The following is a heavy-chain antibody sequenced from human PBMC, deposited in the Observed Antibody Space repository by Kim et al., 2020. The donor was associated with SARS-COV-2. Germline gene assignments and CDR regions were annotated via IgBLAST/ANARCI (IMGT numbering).Heavy chain of an antibody. J-gene: IGHJ3*02. CDR3: ARGEWERARGNDAFNI. V-gene: IGHV1-46*01. Sequence: ASVKVSCKASGYTFTSYYIHWVRQAPGQGLEWMGMINPSGGSTSYAQKFQGRVSMTRDTSTSTVYMDLRSLRSEDTAVYYCARGEWERARGNDAFNIWGPGTMVTVSS. CDR1: GYTFTSYY. D-gene: IGHD1-26*01. CDR2: INPSGGST.